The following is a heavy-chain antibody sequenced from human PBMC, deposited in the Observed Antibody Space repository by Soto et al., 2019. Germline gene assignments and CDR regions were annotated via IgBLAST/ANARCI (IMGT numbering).Heavy chain of an antibody. V-gene: IGHV4-4*02. CDR2: IYHSGSA. J-gene: IGHJ6*02. CDR3: ARVRAFGESAPGYYYYGMDV. Sequence: QVQLQESGPGLVKPSGTLSLTCAVSGGSISSSNWWSWVRQPPGKGLEWIGEIYHSGSANYNPSLQSRVTISVDKSKSQFSLKLTSLTAADTAVYYCARVRAFGESAPGYYYYGMDVWGQGTTVTVSS. CDR1: GGSISSSNW. D-gene: IGHD3-10*01.